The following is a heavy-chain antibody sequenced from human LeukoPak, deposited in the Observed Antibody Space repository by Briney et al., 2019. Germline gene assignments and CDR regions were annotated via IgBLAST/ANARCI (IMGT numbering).Heavy chain of an antibody. D-gene: IGHD1-26*01. V-gene: IGHV3-23*01. CDR1: GFTFSSYA. CDR2: ISGSGGST. Sequence: GGSLRLSCAASGFTFSSYAMSWVRQAPGKGLEWVSAISGSGGSTYYADSVKGRFTITRDNSKNTLYLQMNSLRAEDTAVYYCASGTIVGARGADNWGQGTLVTVSS. J-gene: IGHJ4*02. CDR3: ASGTIVGARGADN.